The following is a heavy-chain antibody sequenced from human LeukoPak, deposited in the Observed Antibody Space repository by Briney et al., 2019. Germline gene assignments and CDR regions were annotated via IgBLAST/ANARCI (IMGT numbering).Heavy chain of an antibody. D-gene: IGHD4-17*01. V-gene: IGHV4-59*08. J-gene: IGHJ3*02. Sequence: SETLSLTCSASGGSISRHYWSWIRQPPGKGLEWIAYISYSGGTRYNPSFQSRVTISLDTSKTHFSLKLTSVTDADTAMYYCARLLNNDNAGDPDTFDMWGPGTMVTVSS. CDR1: GGSISRHY. CDR3: ARLLNNDNAGDPDTFDM. CDR2: ISYSGGT.